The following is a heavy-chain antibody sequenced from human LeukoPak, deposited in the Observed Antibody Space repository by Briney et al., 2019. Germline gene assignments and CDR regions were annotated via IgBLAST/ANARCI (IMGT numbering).Heavy chain of an antibody. CDR1: GFTFSRYG. D-gene: IGHD5-12*01. Sequence: GGSLRLSCFGSGFTFSRYGMHWVRQPPGKGLEWLAVLSYDEKTQYYADSVRGRFTISRDNSKNTVSVQLNNLRTEDTAVYYCAKGSGADIVATIDYWGQGSLVAVSP. CDR3: AKGSGADIVATIDY. V-gene: IGHV3-30*18. J-gene: IGHJ4*02. CDR2: LSYDEKTQ.